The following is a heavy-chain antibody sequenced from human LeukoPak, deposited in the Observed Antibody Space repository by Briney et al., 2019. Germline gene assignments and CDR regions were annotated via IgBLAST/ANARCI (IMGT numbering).Heavy chain of an antibody. CDR1: GGSISSSSYY. V-gene: IGHV4-39*01. J-gene: IGHJ6*02. CDR3: ARTSIVVVPAAKGDYYYGMDV. Sequence: PSETLSLTCTVSGGSISSSSYYWGWIRQPPGKGLEWIGSIYYSGSTYYNPSLKSRVTISVDTSKNQFSLKLSSVTAADTAVYYCARTSIVVVPAAKGDYYYGMDVWGQGTTVTVSS. CDR2: IYYSGST. D-gene: IGHD2-2*01.